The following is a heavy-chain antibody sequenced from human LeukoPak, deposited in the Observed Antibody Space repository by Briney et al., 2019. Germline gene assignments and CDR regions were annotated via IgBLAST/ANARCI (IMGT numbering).Heavy chain of an antibody. CDR1: GFTFSTYA. Sequence: GGSLRLSCAASGFTFSTYAMHWVRQAPGKGLEWVTFIRNDGSHKYYTDSVKGRFTISRDNSKNPLFLQMNSLRPEDTAVYYCAKDGGWYELYYMDVWGTGTTVTVSS. CDR2: IRNDGSHK. D-gene: IGHD6-19*01. V-gene: IGHV3-30*02. CDR3: AKDGGWYELYYMDV. J-gene: IGHJ6*03.